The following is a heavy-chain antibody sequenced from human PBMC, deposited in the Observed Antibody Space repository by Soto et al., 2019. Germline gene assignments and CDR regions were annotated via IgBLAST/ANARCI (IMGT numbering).Heavy chain of an antibody. CDR2: INYGGST. D-gene: IGHD6-13*01. CDR1: GGSISSTSYY. CDR3: ARQGQQPAKGWFDP. V-gene: IGHV4-39*01. Sequence: QLQLQESGPGLVKPSETLSLTCTVSGGSISSTSYYWGWIRQPPGKGLEWIGSINYGGSTYYNPSLRSRVTISVDTSKNQSSLKLSSVTAADTAVYYCARQGQQPAKGWFDPWGQGTLVTVSS. J-gene: IGHJ5*02.